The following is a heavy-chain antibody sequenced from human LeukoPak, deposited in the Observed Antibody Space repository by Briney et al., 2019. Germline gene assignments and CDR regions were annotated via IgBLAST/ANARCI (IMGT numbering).Heavy chain of an antibody. V-gene: IGHV3-48*03. CDR2: ISSSGSTK. Sequence: GGSLRLSCAASGFTFSSYEMNWVRQAPGKGLEWLSYISSSGSTKYYADSVKGRFTISRDNARNSLYLQMNSLRAEDTAVYYCASRNQYCGGDCFWAFDIWGQGTMVTVSS. D-gene: IGHD2-21*02. J-gene: IGHJ3*02. CDR1: GFTFSSYE. CDR3: ASRNQYCGGDCFWAFDI.